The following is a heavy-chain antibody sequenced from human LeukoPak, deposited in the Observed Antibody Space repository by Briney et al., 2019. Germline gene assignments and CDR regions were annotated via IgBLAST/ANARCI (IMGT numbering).Heavy chain of an antibody. D-gene: IGHD5-18*01. CDR3: ARVEVSYGLPYY. J-gene: IGHJ4*02. CDR1: GGSFSGYY. CDR2: INHSGST. Sequence: SETLSLTCAVYGGSFSGYYWSWIRQPPGKGLEWIGEINHSGSTNYNPSLKSRVTISVDTSKNQFSLKLSSVTAADTAVYYCARVEVSYGLPYYWGQGTLVTVSS. V-gene: IGHV4-34*01.